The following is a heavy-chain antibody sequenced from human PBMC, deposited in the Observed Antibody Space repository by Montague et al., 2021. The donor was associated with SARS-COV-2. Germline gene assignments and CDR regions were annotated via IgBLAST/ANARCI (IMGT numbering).Heavy chain of an antibody. CDR3: ARRAAGGLFYFDY. J-gene: IGHJ4*02. Sequence: SETLSLTCNVSGASINDYYWNWLRQSPEKRLEWIGYVYTAVRTSXNPSLKGRVTISLDTSKNQISLKLTSMTAADAAVYFCARRAAGGLFYFDYWGLGTLVSVSS. V-gene: IGHV4-59*01. D-gene: IGHD6-13*01. CDR1: GASINDYY. CDR2: VYTAVRT.